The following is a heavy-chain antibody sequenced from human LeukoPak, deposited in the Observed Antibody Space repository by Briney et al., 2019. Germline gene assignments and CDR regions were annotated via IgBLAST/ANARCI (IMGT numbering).Heavy chain of an antibody. CDR1: GGSISSSSYY. CDR2: IYYSGST. Sequence: SETLSLTCTVSGGSISSSSYYWGWLRQPPGKGLEWIGSIYYSGSTYYNPSLKSRVTISVDTSKNQFSLKLSSVTAADTAVYYYARLWGFDYWGQGTLVTVSS. V-gene: IGHV4-39*01. CDR3: ARLWGFDY. J-gene: IGHJ4*02. D-gene: IGHD7-27*01.